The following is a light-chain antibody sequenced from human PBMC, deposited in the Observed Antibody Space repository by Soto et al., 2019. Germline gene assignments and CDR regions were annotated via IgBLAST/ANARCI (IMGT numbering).Light chain of an antibody. CDR3: QTWDDTTGVV. Sequence: SYELSQPPSVSVSPGQTASITCSGDKLGAAYACCYQQKQGQAPVVVIYLDTKRPSGIPGRFSGSNSGNTATLTISVTQAMDEADYFCQTWDDTTGVVFGGGTKVTVL. J-gene: IGLJ2*01. V-gene: IGLV3-1*01. CDR1: KLGAAY. CDR2: LDT.